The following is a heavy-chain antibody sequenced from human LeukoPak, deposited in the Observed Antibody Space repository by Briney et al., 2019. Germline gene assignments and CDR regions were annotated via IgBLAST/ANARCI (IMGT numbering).Heavy chain of an antibody. CDR3: ARQPVDPDAFDI. Sequence: GASVKVSCKASGGTLTSYAISWGRQAPGQGVEWMGRIIPILGIANYAQKFQGRVTITADKSTSTAYMELSSLRSEDTAVYYCARQPVDPDAFDIWGQGTMVTVSS. V-gene: IGHV1-69*04. CDR2: IIPILGIA. J-gene: IGHJ3*02. CDR1: GGTLTSYA. D-gene: IGHD5-12*01.